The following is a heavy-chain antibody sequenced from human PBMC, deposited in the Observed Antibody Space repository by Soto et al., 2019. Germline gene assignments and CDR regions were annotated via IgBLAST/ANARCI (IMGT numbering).Heavy chain of an antibody. CDR3: WGSAY. CDR1: GFTFREAW. V-gene: IGHV3-15*07. D-gene: IGHD3-16*01. CDR2: IKSRTDGGTI. Sequence: EVQLVESGGGLVKPGGSLRVSCAASGFTFREAWMNWVRQAPGKGLEWVGRIKSRTDGGTIEYATPVKGRFIISRDDSKITLYLQMDSLKTEDTAVYYCWGSAYWGQGPLVTVSS. J-gene: IGHJ4*02.